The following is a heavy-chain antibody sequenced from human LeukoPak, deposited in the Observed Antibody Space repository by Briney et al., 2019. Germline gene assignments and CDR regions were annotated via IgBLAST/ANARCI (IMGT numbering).Heavy chain of an antibody. Sequence: ASVKVSCKASGYTFTSYGISWVRQAPGQGLEWMGWISAYNGNTNYAQKLQGRVTMTTDTSTSTAYMELRSLRSDDTAVYYCARGQEKSDFWSGYYEDWFDPWGQGTLVTVSS. CDR1: GYTFTSYG. V-gene: IGHV1-18*01. D-gene: IGHD3-3*01. CDR2: ISAYNGNT. J-gene: IGHJ5*02. CDR3: ARGQEKSDFWSGYYEDWFDP.